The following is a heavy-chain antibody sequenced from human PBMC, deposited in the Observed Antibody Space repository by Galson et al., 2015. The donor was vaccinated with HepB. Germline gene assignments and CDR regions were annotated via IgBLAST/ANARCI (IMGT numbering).Heavy chain of an antibody. D-gene: IGHD1-26*01. CDR3: ARHPAWELPNTPTPYYYMDV. J-gene: IGHJ6*03. V-gene: IGHV4-59*08. Sequence: QVQLPESGPGLVKSSETLSLTCTVSGGSISSYYWSWIRQPPGKGLEWIGYIYSSGRTNYNPSLKSRVTISVDTSKNQFSQKLSSVTAADTAVYYCARHPAWELPNTPTPYYYMDVWGKGTTVTVSS. CDR1: GGSISSYY. CDR2: IYSSGRT.